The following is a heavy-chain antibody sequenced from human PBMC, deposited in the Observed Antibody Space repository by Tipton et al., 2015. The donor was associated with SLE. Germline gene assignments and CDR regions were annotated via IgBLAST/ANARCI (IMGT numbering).Heavy chain of an antibody. J-gene: IGHJ1*01. CDR3: ARVATVVTGGYFQH. Sequence: TLSLTCAVSGYSISSGYYWGWIRQPPGKGLEWIGSIYHSGSTYYNPSLKSRVTISVDTSKNQFSLKLSSVTAADTAVYYCARVATVVTGGYFQHWGQGTLVTVSS. CDR1: GYSISSGYY. V-gene: IGHV4-38-2*01. D-gene: IGHD4-23*01. CDR2: IYHSGST.